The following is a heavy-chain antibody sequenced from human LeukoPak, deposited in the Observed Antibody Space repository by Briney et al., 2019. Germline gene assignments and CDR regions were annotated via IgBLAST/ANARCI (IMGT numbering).Heavy chain of an antibody. Sequence: ASVKVSCKASGDSLTIYAIHWVRQAPGQGLEWMGRINAGNGSTKSSQKFQGRVIITRDTSASTAYMELSSLRSEDTAVYYCATSVVDDYYYYYGMDVWGQGTTVTVPS. CDR2: INAGNGST. CDR1: GDSLTIYA. J-gene: IGHJ6*02. D-gene: IGHD2-15*01. CDR3: ATSVVDDYYYYYGMDV. V-gene: IGHV1-3*01.